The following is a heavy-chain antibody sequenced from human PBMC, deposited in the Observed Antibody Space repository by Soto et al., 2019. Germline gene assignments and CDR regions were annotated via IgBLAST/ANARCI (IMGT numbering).Heavy chain of an antibody. D-gene: IGHD4-17*01. CDR1: GGSVSNKTYY. CDR3: ARTTAVPNTLRSRYFFDY. V-gene: IGHV4-61*01. J-gene: IGHJ4*02. CDR2: VYYSGTT. Sequence: SETPSLTCSVSGGSVSNKTYYWSWIRQPPGKRLEWIGYVYYSGTTNYNPSLKSRVTISVDLSKNQFSLRLSSVTTADTALYYCARTTAVPNTLRSRYFFDYWGQGTLVTVSS.